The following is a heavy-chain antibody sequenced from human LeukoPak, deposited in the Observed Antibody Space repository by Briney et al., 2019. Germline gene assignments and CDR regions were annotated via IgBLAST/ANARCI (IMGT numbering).Heavy chain of an antibody. CDR1: GYSISSGYY. CDR3: ATHYDISTHLDY. D-gene: IGHD3-9*01. Sequence: PSETLSLTCTVSGYSISSGYYWGWIRQPPGKGLEWIGSIYHSGSTYYNPSLKSRVTISVDTSKNQFSLKLNSVTAADTAVYYCATHYDISTHLDYWGQGTLVTVSS. J-gene: IGHJ4*02. V-gene: IGHV4-38-2*02. CDR2: IYHSGST.